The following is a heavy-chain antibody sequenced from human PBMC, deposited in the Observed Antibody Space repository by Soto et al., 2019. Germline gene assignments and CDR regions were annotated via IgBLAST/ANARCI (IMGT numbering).Heavy chain of an antibody. CDR3: AHHGGWYTFGDYHMKL. V-gene: IGHV4-59*08. Sequence: PSETLSLTCTGAGRSIGNYYWSWIRQPPGKGLEWIGYIYYSGSTNYNPSLKSRVIISIDMSKNQFSLKLSSVTAADTAVYYCAHHGGWYTFGDYHMKLWGKGPRVTVPS. J-gene: IGHJ6*03. CDR2: IYYSGST. CDR1: GRSIGNYY. D-gene: IGHD3-10*01.